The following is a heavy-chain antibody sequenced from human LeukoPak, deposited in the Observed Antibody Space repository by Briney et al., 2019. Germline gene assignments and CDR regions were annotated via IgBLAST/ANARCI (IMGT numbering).Heavy chain of an antibody. Sequence: SETLSLTCTVSGGSVSSGSYYWSWIRQPPGKGLEWIGYIYYSGSTNYNPSLKSRVTISVDTSKNQFSLKLSSVTAADTAIYYCARQDYGINTSCYDYWGQGTLVTVSS. CDR3: ARQDYGINTSCYDY. J-gene: IGHJ4*02. CDR2: IYYSGST. V-gene: IGHV4-61*01. D-gene: IGHD3-16*01. CDR1: GGSVSSGSYY.